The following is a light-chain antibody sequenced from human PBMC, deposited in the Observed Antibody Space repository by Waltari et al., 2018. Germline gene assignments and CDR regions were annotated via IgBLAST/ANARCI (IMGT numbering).Light chain of an antibody. Sequence: EIVLTQSPGPLSLSPGERVPLSCRASQSVSRSLAWYQQKPGQAPRLLIYAASSRATGIPGRVSGSGSGTDFSLTISRLEPEDFAVYYCQHYVRLPATFGQGTKVEI. V-gene: IGKV3-20*01. CDR3: QHYVRLPAT. CDR1: QSVSRS. J-gene: IGKJ1*01. CDR2: AAS.